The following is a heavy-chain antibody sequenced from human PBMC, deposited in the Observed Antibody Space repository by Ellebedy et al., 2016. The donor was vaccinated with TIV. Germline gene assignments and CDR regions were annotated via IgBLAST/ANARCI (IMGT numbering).Heavy chain of an antibody. J-gene: IGHJ3*02. V-gene: IGHV3-30-3*01. Sequence: GGSLRLSXAASGFTFSSYAMHWVRQAPGKGLEWVAVISYDGSNKYYADSVKGRFTISRDNSKNTLYLQMNSLRAEDTAVYYCARTPEQPDIVVVVPGAFDIWGQGTMVTVSS. D-gene: IGHD2-15*01. CDR3: ARTPEQPDIVVVVPGAFDI. CDR1: GFTFSSYA. CDR2: ISYDGSNK.